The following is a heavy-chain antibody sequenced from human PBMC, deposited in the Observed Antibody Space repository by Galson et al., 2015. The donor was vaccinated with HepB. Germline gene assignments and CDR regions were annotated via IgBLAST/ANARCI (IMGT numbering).Heavy chain of an antibody. CDR1: GFTFRNYA. D-gene: IGHD1-1*01. Sequence: SLRLSCAASGFTFRNYAMSWVRQAPGKGLEWVSVINGSADDTHYADSVKGRFTISRDNFKNTLYLQIGSLRADDTALYYCAMGRQLGGGYWGQGSLVIVSS. CDR2: INGSADDT. CDR3: AMGRQLGGGY. J-gene: IGHJ4*02. V-gene: IGHV3-23*01.